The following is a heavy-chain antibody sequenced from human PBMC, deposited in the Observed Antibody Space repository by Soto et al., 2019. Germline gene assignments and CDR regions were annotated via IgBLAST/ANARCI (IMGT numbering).Heavy chain of an antibody. J-gene: IGHJ3*01. V-gene: IGHV3-53*01. Sequence: GGSLRLSCAASGLTVSGKKYVAWVRQAPGKGLEWVSALYDVDGSFYADSVKGRFTTSSDSSKTTVYLQMNGLRPDDTAVYYCATWHEREHAYDVWGQGTTVTVSS. CDR1: GLTVSGKKY. D-gene: IGHD1-1*01. CDR3: ATWHEREHAYDV. CDR2: LYDVDGS.